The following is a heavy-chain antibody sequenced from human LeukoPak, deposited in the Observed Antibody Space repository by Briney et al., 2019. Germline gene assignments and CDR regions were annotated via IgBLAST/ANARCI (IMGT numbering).Heavy chain of an antibody. CDR3: ARVLHGQYYYYGMDV. J-gene: IGHJ6*02. D-gene: IGHD5-24*01. V-gene: IGHV1-8*01. CDR1: GYTFTSYD. CDR2: VNPNSGNT. Sequence: ASVKVSCKASGYTFTSYDINWVRQATGQGLEWMGWVNPNSGNTGYAQKFQGRVTMTRNTSISTAYMELSSLRSEDTAVYYCARVLHGQYYYYGMDVWGQGTTVTVSS.